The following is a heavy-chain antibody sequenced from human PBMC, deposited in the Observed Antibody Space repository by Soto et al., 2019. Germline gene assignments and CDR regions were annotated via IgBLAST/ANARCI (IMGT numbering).Heavy chain of an antibody. V-gene: IGHV2-26*01. CDR3: ARGITIFGVVTYDAFDI. Sequence: QVTLKESGPVLVKPTATLTLTCTVSGFSLSNARMGVSWIRKPPGKALEWLAHIFSNAAESYRTSLKSRLTIAKDTSKSQVVLTMTNMDPVDTATYYGARGITIFGVVTYDAFDIWGQGTMVTVYS. CDR1: GFSLSNARMG. J-gene: IGHJ3*02. CDR2: IFSNAAE. D-gene: IGHD3-3*01.